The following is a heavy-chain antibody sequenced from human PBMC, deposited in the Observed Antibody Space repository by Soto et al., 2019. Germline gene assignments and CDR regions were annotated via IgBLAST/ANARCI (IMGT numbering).Heavy chain of an antibody. J-gene: IGHJ4*01. CDR3: ARDAKWDPRGVEAEQDDYVDH. V-gene: IGHV1-3*04. Sequence: ASVKVSCKASRYIFTNYAIHWVRQAPGHSLEWLGWIDTGNGNTRYSQRFQGRVTITRDTFANTAVMELNNLRSEDTAVYYCARDAKWDPRGVEAEQDDYVDHWG. D-gene: IGHD1-26*01. CDR2: IDTGNGNT. CDR1: RYIFTNYA.